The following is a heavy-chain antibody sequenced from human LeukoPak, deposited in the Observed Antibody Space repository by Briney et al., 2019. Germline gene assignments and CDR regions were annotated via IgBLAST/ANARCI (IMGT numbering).Heavy chain of an antibody. CDR1: GFTFSSYS. D-gene: IGHD6-13*01. CDR2: ISSSSSYI. Sequence: PGGSLRLSCAASGFTFSSYSMNWVRQAPGKGLEWVSSISSSSSYIYYADSVKGRFTISRDNSKNTLYLQMNSLRAEDTAVYYCAKVLGSWLNSFDYWGQGTLVTVSS. V-gene: IGHV3-21*04. J-gene: IGHJ4*02. CDR3: AKVLGSWLNSFDY.